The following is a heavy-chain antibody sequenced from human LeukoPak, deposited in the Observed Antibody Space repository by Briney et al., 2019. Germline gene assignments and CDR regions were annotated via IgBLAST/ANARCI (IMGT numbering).Heavy chain of an antibody. D-gene: IGHD3-3*01. Sequence: GASVKVSCKASGYTFTSYGISWVRQAPGQGLEWMGWISAYNGNTNYAQKLQGRVTMTTDTSTSTAYMELRSLRSDDTAVYNCARDAGPTSYYDFWSGSGDYWGQGTLVTVSS. V-gene: IGHV1-18*01. CDR1: GYTFTSYG. J-gene: IGHJ4*02. CDR3: ARDAGPTSYYDFWSGSGDY. CDR2: ISAYNGNT.